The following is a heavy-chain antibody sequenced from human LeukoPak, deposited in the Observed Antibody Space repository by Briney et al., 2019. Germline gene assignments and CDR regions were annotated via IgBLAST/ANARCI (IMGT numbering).Heavy chain of an antibody. Sequence: SETLSLTCTVSGGSISNYYWNWIRQSPGKGLEWIGYIYYNGNTNHNPSLKSRVTISVDTSKNQFSLKLSSVTAADTAVYYCARHKWLAGFDYWGQGTLVTVSS. D-gene: IGHD6-19*01. CDR1: GGSISNYY. V-gene: IGHV4-59*08. CDR3: ARHKWLAGFDY. J-gene: IGHJ4*02. CDR2: IYYNGNT.